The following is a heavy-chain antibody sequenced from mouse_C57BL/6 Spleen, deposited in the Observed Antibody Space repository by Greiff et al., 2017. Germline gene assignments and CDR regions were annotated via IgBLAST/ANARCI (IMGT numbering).Heavy chain of an antibody. V-gene: IGHV5-4*01. D-gene: IGHD4-1*01. CDR3: ARDLDWDAMDY. CDR2: ISDGGSYT. CDR1: GFTFSSYA. Sequence: EVKVVESGGGLVKPGGSLKLSCAASGFTFSSYAMSWVRQTPEKRLEWVATISDGGSYTYYPDNVKGRFTISRDNAKNNLYLQMSHLKSEDTAMYYCARDLDWDAMDYWGQGTSVTVAS. J-gene: IGHJ4*01.